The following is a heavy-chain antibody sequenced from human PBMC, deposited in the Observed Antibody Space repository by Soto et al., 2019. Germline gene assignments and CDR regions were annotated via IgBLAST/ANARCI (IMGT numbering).Heavy chain of an antibody. CDR1: GFTFSSYE. J-gene: IGHJ6*02. CDR3: ARVPRNFYYNGMGV. Sequence: GGSLRLSCEGSGFTFSSYEMNWVRQAPGKGLEWVSYISSSGSTKNYADSVKGRFTISRDNVKNSLYLQMNSLRAEDTAVYYCARVPRNFYYNGMGVWGQGTTVTVSS. CDR2: ISSSGSTK. V-gene: IGHV3-48*03.